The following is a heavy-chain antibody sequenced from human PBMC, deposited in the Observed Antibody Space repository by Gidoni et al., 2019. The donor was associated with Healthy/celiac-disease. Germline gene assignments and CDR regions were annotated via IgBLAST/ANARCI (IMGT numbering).Heavy chain of an antibody. Sequence: QVELVEYGGGGVVPGRSLRRSCAASGVTFSSYGRHWGRQPPGKGVEWVAGIWYDGSNKYYADAVKGRFTISRDNSQNTLYLQMNSLRADDTAVYYCSRDLSGYYSPLDYWGQGTLVTVSS. J-gene: IGHJ4*02. CDR3: SRDLSGYYSPLDY. D-gene: IGHD3-22*01. V-gene: IGHV3-33*01. CDR1: GVTFSSYG. CDR2: IWYDGSNK.